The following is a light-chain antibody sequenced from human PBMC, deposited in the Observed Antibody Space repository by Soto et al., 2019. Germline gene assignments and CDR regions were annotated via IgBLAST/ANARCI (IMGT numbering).Light chain of an antibody. V-gene: IGLV3-1*01. CDR2: QDS. CDR3: QAWDSSTAV. J-gene: IGLJ7*01. CDR1: KLGDKY. Sequence: SYELTQPPSVSVSPGQTASITCSGDKLGDKYACWYQQKPCQSPVLVIYQDSKRPSGIPERFSGYNSGNTATLTISGTQAMDEADYYCQAWDSSTAVFGGGTQLTVL.